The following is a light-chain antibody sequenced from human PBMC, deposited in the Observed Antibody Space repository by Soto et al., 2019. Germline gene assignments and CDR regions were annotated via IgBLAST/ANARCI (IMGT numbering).Light chain of an antibody. Sequence: QPVLTQSPSASASLGASVKLTCTLSSGHSDYAIAWHQQQPEKGPRFLMKVNSDGSHNKGDGIPDRFSGSSSGAERYLTISSLQSEDEADYYCQTWGTGIVLFGGGTKVTVL. CDR1: SGHSDYA. CDR2: VNSDGSH. V-gene: IGLV4-69*01. J-gene: IGLJ2*01. CDR3: QTWGTGIVL.